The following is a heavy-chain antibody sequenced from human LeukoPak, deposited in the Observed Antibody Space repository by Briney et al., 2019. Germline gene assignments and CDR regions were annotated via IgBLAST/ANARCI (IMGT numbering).Heavy chain of an antibody. CDR3: ARFLELGGDNWFDP. V-gene: IGHV3-66*01. CDR1: GFTVSSNY. J-gene: IGHJ5*02. Sequence: GGSLRLSCAASGFTVSSNYMSWVRQAPGKGLEWVSVIYSGGSTYYADSVKGRFTISRDNSKNTLYLQMNSLRAEDTAVYYCARFLELGGDNWFDPWGQGTLVTVSS. D-gene: IGHD1-7*01. CDR2: IYSGGST.